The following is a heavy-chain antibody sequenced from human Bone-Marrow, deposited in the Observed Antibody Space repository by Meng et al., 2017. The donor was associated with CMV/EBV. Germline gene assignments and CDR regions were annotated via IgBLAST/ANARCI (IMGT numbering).Heavy chain of an antibody. V-gene: IGHV4-34*01. D-gene: IGHD1-1*01. Sequence: SETLSLTCTVYGGFFSGYYWTWIRQPPGRGLEWIGEIHHSEHFSEGINYNPSLKSRVTISLDTSTKHFYLKLNSVTAADTAVYYCSRGLDSFKLGNYWAQGTLVTVSS. CDR1: GGFFSGYY. CDR2: IHHSEHFSEGI. CDR3: SRGLDSFKLGNY. J-gene: IGHJ4*02.